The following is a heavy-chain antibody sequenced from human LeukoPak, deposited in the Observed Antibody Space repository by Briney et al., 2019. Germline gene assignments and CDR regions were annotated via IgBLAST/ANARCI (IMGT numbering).Heavy chain of an antibody. CDR2: ITTDGTIT. Sequence: GGSLRLSCAPSGLTFSSHWKHWVRHAPGKGLLWFSRITTDGTITTYPDSVKGRFTIPRDNAKNTLYLQMKSRRPEDTAVYYCARHGVHSDMPDYWGQGTLVTVSS. CDR3: ARHGVHSDMPDY. D-gene: IGHD1-26*01. J-gene: IGHJ4*02. CDR1: GLTFSSHW. V-gene: IGHV3-74*01.